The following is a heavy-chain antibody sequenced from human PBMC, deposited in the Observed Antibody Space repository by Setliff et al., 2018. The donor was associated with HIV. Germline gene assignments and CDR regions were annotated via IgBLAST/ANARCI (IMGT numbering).Heavy chain of an antibody. J-gene: IGHJ3*02. Sequence: SETLSLTCTVSGGSISSSGYYWGWIRQPPGKGLEWIGSIYYSGSTYYNPSPASRITISIDTSKNEFSLKMTSVTAADTAVYYCARAPLKYYDILTGFHDAFDIWGQGTMVTVSS. CDR2: IYYSGST. V-gene: IGHV4-39*07. CDR3: ARAPLKYYDILTGFHDAFDI. D-gene: IGHD3-9*01. CDR1: GGSISSSGYY.